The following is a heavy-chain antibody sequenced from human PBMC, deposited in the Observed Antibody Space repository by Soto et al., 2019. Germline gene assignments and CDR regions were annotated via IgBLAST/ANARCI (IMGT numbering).Heavy chain of an antibody. Sequence: GGSLRLSCAASGFTFSSYWMSWVRQAPGKGLEWVANIKQDGSEKYYVDSVKGRFTISRDNAKNSLYLQMNSLRAEDTAVYYCARLPPLAYYYDSSGYNWFDPWGQGTLVTVSS. CDR3: ARLPPLAYYYDSSGYNWFDP. V-gene: IGHV3-7*01. CDR2: IKQDGSEK. D-gene: IGHD3-22*01. J-gene: IGHJ5*02. CDR1: GFTFSSYW.